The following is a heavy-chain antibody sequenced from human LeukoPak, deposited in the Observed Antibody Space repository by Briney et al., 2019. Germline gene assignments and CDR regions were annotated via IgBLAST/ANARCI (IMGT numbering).Heavy chain of an antibody. CDR1: GFTFSSYA. V-gene: IGHV3-23*01. CDR2: ISGSGGST. Sequence: GGSLRLSCAASGFTFSSYAMSWVRQAPGKGLEWVSAISGSGGSTYYADSVKGRFTISRDNSKNTLYLQMNSLRAEDTVVYYCAKWDDYGDYGRWFEPWGQGTLVTVSS. J-gene: IGHJ5*02. D-gene: IGHD4-17*01. CDR3: AKWDDYGDYGRWFEP.